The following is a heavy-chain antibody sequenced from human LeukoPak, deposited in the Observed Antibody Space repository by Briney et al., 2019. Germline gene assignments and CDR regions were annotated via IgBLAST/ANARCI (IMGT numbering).Heavy chain of an antibody. Sequence: GGSLRLSCAASGFTFSDAWMSWVRQAPGKGLEWVAVISDDGRHAYYAESVMGRCAISRDNSKNTLYLQVDSPRAEDTAVYYCAKDAMNYYGSGSYYKGGFYFDNWGQGALVTVSS. CDR3: AKDAMNYYGSGSYYKGGFYFDN. CDR2: ISDDGRHA. V-gene: IGHV3-30*18. CDR1: GFTFSDAW. J-gene: IGHJ4*02. D-gene: IGHD3-10*01.